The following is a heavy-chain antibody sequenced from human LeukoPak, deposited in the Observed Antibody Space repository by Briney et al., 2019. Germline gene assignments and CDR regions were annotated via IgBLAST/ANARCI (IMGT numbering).Heavy chain of an antibody. CDR2: MSFDGSVE. CDR3: GRGGGFYDILTGHILFDP. J-gene: IGHJ5*02. Sequence: PGGSLRLSCAASGFTFGNYAMHWVRQTPGRGLEWLAVMSFDGSVEHYADSVKGRFTISRDNSKSMLFLQMNSLRADDTAVYYCGRGGGFYDILTGHILFDPSGQGTLVTVSS. CDR1: GFTFGNYA. D-gene: IGHD3-9*01. V-gene: IGHV3-30*04.